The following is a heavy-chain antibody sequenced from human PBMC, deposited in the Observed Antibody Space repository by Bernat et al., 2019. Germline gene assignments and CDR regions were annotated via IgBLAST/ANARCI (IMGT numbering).Heavy chain of an antibody. J-gene: IGHJ5*02. V-gene: IGHV3-20*04. D-gene: IGHD1-26*01. CDR2: INWNGGST. CDR1: GFTFDDYG. CDR3: ARDPPSWDSGGYYWFDP. Sequence: EVQLVESGGGLVQPGGSLRLSCAASGFTFDDYGMSWVRQAPGKGLEWLSGINWNGGSTGYADSVKGRFTISRDNAKNSLYLQMNSLRDEDTALYYCARDPPSWDSGGYYWFDPWGQGTLVTVSS.